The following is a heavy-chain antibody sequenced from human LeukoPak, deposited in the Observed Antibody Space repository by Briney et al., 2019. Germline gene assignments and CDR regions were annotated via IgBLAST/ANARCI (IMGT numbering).Heavy chain of an antibody. V-gene: IGHV3-30*02. D-gene: IGHD3-3*01. CDR1: GFTFSSYG. CDR3: ANHPRSGTVDAFDI. J-gene: IGHJ3*02. Sequence: PGGSLRLSCAASGFTFSSYGMHWVRQAPGKGLEWVAFIRYDGSNKYYADSVKGRFTISRDNSKNTLYLQMNSLRAEDTAVYYCANHPRSGTVDAFDIWGQGTMVTVSS. CDR2: IRYDGSNK.